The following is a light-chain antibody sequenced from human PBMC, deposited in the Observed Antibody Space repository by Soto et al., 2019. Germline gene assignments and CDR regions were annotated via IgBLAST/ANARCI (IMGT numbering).Light chain of an antibody. CDR3: QQYGSSPNT. CDR1: QSVSSSY. V-gene: IGKV3-20*01. Sequence: EIVLTQSPGTLSLSPGERATLSCRASQSVSSSYLAWYQQKPGQAPRLLIYGASSRATGTPDRFSGSGSGTDFTLTISRLEPEDFAVYYCQQYGSSPNTFGQGTKV. J-gene: IGKJ1*01. CDR2: GAS.